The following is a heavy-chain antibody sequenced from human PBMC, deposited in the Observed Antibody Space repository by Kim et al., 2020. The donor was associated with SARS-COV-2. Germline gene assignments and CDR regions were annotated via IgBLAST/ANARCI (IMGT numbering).Heavy chain of an antibody. J-gene: IGHJ6*02. Sequence: SGPTLVNPTQTLTLTCTFSGFSLSTSGMCVSWIRQPPGKALEWLARIDWDDDKYYSTSLKTRLTISKDTSKNLVVLTMTNMDPVDTATYYCARNPYYYDSSGYPAGYYYGMDVWGQGTTVTVSS. D-gene: IGHD3-22*01. CDR3: ARNPYYYDSSGYPAGYYYGMDV. CDR1: GFSLSTSGMC. V-gene: IGHV2-70*11. CDR2: IDWDDDK.